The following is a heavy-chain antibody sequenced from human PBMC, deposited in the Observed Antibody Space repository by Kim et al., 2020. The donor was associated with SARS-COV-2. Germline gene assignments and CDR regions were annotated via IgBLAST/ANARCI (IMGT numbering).Heavy chain of an antibody. D-gene: IGHD3-22*01. V-gene: IGHV3-30*07. Sequence: SGKGRFTISRDNSKNTLYLQMNSLRAEETAVYYCAREGGGYYDSSGYIDYWGQGTLVTVSS. CDR3: AREGGGYYDSSGYIDY. J-gene: IGHJ4*02.